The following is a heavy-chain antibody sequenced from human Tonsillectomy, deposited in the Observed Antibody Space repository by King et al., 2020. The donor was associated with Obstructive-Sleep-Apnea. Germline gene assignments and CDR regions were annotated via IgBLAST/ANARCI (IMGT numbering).Heavy chain of an antibody. CDR3: ARDAEVATMEFDY. V-gene: IGHV4-59*01. D-gene: IGHD5-24*01. CDR2: IYYSGST. Sequence: VQLQESGPGLVKPSETLSLTCTVSGGSISSYYWSWFRQPPGKGLEWIGYIYYSGSTNYNPSLQSRVTISVDTSKNQFSLKLSSVTAADTAVYYCARDAEVATMEFDYWGQGTLAT. CDR1: GGSISSYY. J-gene: IGHJ4*02.